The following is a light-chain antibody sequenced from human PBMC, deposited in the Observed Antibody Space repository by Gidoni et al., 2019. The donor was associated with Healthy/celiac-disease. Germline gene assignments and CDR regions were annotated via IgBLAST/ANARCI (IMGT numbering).Light chain of an antibody. CDR3: QQYGSSFT. Sequence: EIVLTQSPGTLSLSQGERATISCRASQSVSSSYLALYQQKPGQAPRLLSCGASSRAPGIPDRFSGSGSGTDFTLTISRLEPEDFAVYYCQQYGSSFTFGPGTKVDIK. CDR2: GAS. CDR1: QSVSSSY. J-gene: IGKJ3*01. V-gene: IGKV3-20*01.